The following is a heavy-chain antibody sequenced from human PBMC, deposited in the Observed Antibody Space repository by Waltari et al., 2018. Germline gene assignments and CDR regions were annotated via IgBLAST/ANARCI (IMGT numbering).Heavy chain of an antibody. CDR2: SYYSGIT. CDR1: GFTVSSNH. D-gene: IGHD5-18*01. CDR3: ARARDEETAMVYFDR. V-gene: IGHV3-66*02. J-gene: IGHJ4*02. Sequence: EVQLVESGGGLVHPGGSLRLSCAAYGFTVSSNHMSWVRQAPGKVLGWGRLSYYSGITYYPESVRGRFTISRDNSKNTVHLQMNSLRVEDTAIYYCARARDEETAMVYFDRWGQGTLVSVPS.